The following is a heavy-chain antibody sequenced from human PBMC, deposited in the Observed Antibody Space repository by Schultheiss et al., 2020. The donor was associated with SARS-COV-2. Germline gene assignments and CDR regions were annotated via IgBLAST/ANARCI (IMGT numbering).Heavy chain of an antibody. V-gene: IGHV3-48*01. Sequence: GESLKISCAASGFTFSNYGMHWVRQAPGKGLEWVSYISTGSSTIYNADSVKGRFTISRDNAKNSLYLQMNSLRAEDTAVYYCARESRDGYTFYDYYGMDVWGQGTTVTVSS. CDR2: ISTGSSTI. CDR1: GFTFSNYG. D-gene: IGHD5-24*01. CDR3: ARESRDGYTFYDYYGMDV. J-gene: IGHJ6*02.